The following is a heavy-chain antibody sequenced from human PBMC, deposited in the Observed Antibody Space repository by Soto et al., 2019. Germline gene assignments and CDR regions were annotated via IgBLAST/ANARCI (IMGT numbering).Heavy chain of an antibody. CDR3: AKGDSWELPIDC. V-gene: IGHV3-30*18. CDR2: ISYDGSNK. J-gene: IGHJ4*02. D-gene: IGHD1-26*01. CDR1: GFTFSSYG. Sequence: ESGGGVVQPGRSLRLSCAASGFTFSSYGMHWVRQAPGKGLEWVAVISYDGSNKYYADSEKGRFTISRDNSKNTLYLQMNSLRAEDTAVYYCAKGDSWELPIDCWGQGTLVTVSS.